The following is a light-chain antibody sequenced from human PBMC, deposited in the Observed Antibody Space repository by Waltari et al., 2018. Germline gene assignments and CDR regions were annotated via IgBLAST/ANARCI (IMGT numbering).Light chain of an antibody. CDR1: QSVTNK. Sequence: EIVMTQSPATLSVSPGESATLSCRASQSVTNKLAWYQQKPGQAPRLLIYDASTRATDIPARFSGSGSGTEFTLTISSLQSEDFAVYYCQQYDNWPPWTFGQGTKVEIK. J-gene: IGKJ1*01. CDR2: DAS. CDR3: QQYDNWPPWT. V-gene: IGKV3-15*01.